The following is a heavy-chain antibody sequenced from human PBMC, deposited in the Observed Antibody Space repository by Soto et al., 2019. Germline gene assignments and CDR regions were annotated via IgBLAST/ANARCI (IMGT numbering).Heavy chain of an antibody. D-gene: IGHD2-2*01. V-gene: IGHV3-23*01. CDR1: GFTFSSYA. CDR3: AKVVPAATWRGNFQH. J-gene: IGHJ1*01. Sequence: PGGSLRISCAASGFTFSSYAMSGVRQAPGKGLEWVSAISGSGGSTYYADSVKGRFTISRDNSKNTLYLQMNSLRAEDTAVHYCAKVVPAATWRGNFQHWGQGTLVTVSS. CDR2: ISGSGGST.